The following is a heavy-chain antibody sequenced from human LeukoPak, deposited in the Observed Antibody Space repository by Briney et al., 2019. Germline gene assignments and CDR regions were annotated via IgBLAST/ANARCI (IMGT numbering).Heavy chain of an antibody. D-gene: IGHD6-6*01. Sequence: GGSLRLSCAASGFTFSSYWMSWVRQAPGKGLEWVANIKQDGSEKYYVDSVKGRFTISRDNAKNSLYLQMNSLRAEDTAVYYCARDPGLTASIAARPSDYWGQGTLVTVSS. CDR1: GFTFSSYW. J-gene: IGHJ4*02. V-gene: IGHV3-7*01. CDR2: IKQDGSEK. CDR3: ARDPGLTASIAARPSDY.